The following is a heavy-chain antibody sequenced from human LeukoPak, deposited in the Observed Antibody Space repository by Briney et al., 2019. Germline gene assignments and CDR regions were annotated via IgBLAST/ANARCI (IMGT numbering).Heavy chain of an antibody. D-gene: IGHD3-22*01. CDR2: TSSSSSTI. J-gene: IGHJ4*02. CDR3: ARTYYYDSSGYYFLGY. CDR1: GFTFSSYS. Sequence: GGSLRLSCAASGFTFSSYSMNWVRQAPGKGLEWVSYTSSSSSTIYYADSVKGRFTISRDNAKNSLYLQMNSLRDEDTAVYYCARTYYYDSSGYYFLGYWGQGTLVTVSS. V-gene: IGHV3-48*02.